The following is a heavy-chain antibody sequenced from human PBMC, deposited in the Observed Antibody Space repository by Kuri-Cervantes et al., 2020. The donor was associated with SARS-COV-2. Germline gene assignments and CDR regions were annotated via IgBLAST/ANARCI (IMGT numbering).Heavy chain of an antibody. CDR2: IKQDGSEK. Sequence: LSLTCAASGFTFSNAWMSWVRQAPGKGLEWVANIKQDGSEKYYVDSVKGRFTISRDNAKNSLYLQMNSLRAEDTAVYYCARVGYYYGMGVWGQGTTVTVSS. J-gene: IGHJ6*02. V-gene: IGHV3-7*03. CDR3: ARVGYYYGMGV. CDR1: GFTFSNAW.